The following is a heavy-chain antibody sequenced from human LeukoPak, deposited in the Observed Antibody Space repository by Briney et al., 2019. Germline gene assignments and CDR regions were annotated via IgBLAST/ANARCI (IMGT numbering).Heavy chain of an antibody. CDR3: ARDCFGSTRCQVYGMDV. D-gene: IGHD2-2*01. CDR1: GDSFSSGGFY. Sequence: SETLSLTCTVSGDSFSSGGFYWSWIRQPPGKRLEWFVNVYHSGSTNYNPSLKSRVTISVDTSKNQFSLKLTSVTAADTAVYYCARDCFGSTRCQVYGMDVWGQGTTVTVSS. J-gene: IGHJ6*02. CDR2: VYHSGST. V-gene: IGHV4-61*08.